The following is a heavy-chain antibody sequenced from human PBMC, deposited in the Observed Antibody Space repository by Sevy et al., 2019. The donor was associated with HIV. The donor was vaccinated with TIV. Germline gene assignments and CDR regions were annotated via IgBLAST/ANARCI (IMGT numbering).Heavy chain of an antibody. J-gene: IGHJ6*02. V-gene: IGHV4-34*01. D-gene: IGHD2-8*01. CDR3: ARLKMYAGGMDV. Sequence: SETLSLTCAVYGGSFSGYYWSWIRQPPGKGLEWIGKINHSGSTNYNPSLKSRVTISVDTSKNQFSLKLSSVTAADTAVYYCARLKMYAGGMDVWGQGTTVTVSS. CDR2: INHSGST. CDR1: GGSFSGYY.